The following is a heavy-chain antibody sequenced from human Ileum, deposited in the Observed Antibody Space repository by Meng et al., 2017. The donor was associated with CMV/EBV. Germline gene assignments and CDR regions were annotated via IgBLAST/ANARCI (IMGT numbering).Heavy chain of an antibody. V-gene: IGHV6-1*01. CDR3: AREMGAHDY. J-gene: IGHJ4*02. CDR2: TYYRSKWYD. Sequence: QVQLQQSAPGLVKPSQTPSLTCAISGDSVSSNIAAWSWIRQSPSRGLEWLGRTYYRSKWYDDYAVSVKSRVTITPDTSKNQFSLHLNSVSPEDMAIYFCAREMGAHDYWGQGTLVTVSS. D-gene: IGHD4/OR15-4a*01. CDR1: GDSVSSNIAA.